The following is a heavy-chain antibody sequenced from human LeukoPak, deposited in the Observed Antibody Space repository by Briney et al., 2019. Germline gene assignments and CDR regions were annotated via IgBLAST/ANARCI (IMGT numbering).Heavy chain of an antibody. Sequence: GGSLRLSCAVSGFTFSGYWMSWVSQAPGKGREWVANINLDGSVIHYVDSAKGRFSISRDNAKNSLYLQMNYLRAEDTAFYYCATSDDSSGSDWGQGTLVTLSS. V-gene: IGHV3-7*01. D-gene: IGHD3-22*01. CDR3: ATSDDSSGSD. CDR2: INLDGSVI. J-gene: IGHJ4*02. CDR1: GFTFSGYW.